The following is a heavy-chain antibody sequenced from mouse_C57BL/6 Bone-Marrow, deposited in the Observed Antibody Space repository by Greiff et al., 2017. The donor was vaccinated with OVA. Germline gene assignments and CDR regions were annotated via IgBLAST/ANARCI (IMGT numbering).Heavy chain of an antibody. V-gene: IGHV3-6*01. CDR1: GYSITSGYY. CDR2: ISYDGSN. Sequence: DVKLVESGPGLVKPSQSLSLTCSVTGYSITSGYYWNWIRQFPGNKLEWMGYISYDGSNNYNPSLKNRISITRDTSKNQFFLKLNSVTTEDTATYYCARQGYSNYYAMDYWGQGTSVTVSS. CDR3: ARQGYSNYYAMDY. J-gene: IGHJ4*01. D-gene: IGHD2-5*01.